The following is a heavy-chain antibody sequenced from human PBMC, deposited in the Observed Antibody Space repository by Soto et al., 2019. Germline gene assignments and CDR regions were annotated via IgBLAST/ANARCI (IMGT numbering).Heavy chain of an antibody. CDR3: AKDSVERPLYSMDV. V-gene: IGHV3-23*01. Sequence: GGSLRLSCAASGFTFSSYAMSWVRQAPGKGLEWVSAISGSGGSTYHADFVKGRFTISRDNSKNTLYLQMNSLRAEDTAVYYCAKDSVERPLYSMDVWGKGTTVTVSS. D-gene: IGHD1-1*01. J-gene: IGHJ6*03. CDR1: GFTFSSYA. CDR2: ISGSGGST.